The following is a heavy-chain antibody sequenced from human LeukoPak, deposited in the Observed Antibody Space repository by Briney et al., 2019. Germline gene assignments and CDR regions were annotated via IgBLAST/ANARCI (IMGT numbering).Heavy chain of an antibody. CDR1: GFTFSSYG. V-gene: IGHV3-30*02. Sequence: GGSLRLSCAASGFTFSSYGMHWVRQAPGKGLEWVTFIRYDGSNKYYVDSVKGRFTISRDNAKNSLYLQMNSLRAEDTAVYYCARDLLGYNYHYMDVWGKGTTVTVSS. CDR2: IRYDGSNK. D-gene: IGHD3-16*02. J-gene: IGHJ6*03. CDR3: ARDLLGYNYHYMDV.